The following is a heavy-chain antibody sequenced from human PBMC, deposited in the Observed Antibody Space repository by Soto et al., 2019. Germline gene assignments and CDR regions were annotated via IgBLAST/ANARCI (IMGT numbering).Heavy chain of an antibody. J-gene: IGHJ4*02. Sequence: GGSLRLSCAASGFTFSDHYMDWVRQVPGKGLEWVGRIRDKAHSYTTEYAASVKGRFTISRDDSKTSLYLQMNSLKTEDTAVYYCARPQSTTYYGSYFENWGQGTLVTVSS. V-gene: IGHV3-72*01. D-gene: IGHD3-22*01. CDR2: IRDKAHSYTT. CDR1: GFTFSDHY. CDR3: ARPQSTTYYGSYFEN.